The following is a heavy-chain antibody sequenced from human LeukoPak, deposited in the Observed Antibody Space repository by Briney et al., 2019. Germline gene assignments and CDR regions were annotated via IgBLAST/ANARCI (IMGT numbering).Heavy chain of an antibody. CDR1: GFTFSFYA. CDR2: IPGSGGST. Sequence: PGGSLRLSCAASGFTFSFYAMSWVRQAPGKGLEWASSIPGSGGSTYYADSVKGRFTISRDNSKNTLYLQMNNLRVDDTAVYYCAKAPRFGDHAAEYFYYYMDVWGKGTTVTVSS. J-gene: IGHJ6*03. CDR3: AKAPRFGDHAAEYFYYYMDV. D-gene: IGHD3-16*01. V-gene: IGHV3-23*01.